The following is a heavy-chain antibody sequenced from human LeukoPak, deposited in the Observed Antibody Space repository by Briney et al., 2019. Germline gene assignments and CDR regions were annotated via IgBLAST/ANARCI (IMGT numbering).Heavy chain of an antibody. CDR2: IYYSGST. J-gene: IGHJ3*02. CDR1: GGSISSYY. CDR3: ARDPSGSYYLSGAFDI. V-gene: IGHV4-59*01. D-gene: IGHD1-26*01. Sequence: SETLSLTCTVSGGSISSYYWSWIRQPPGKGLEWIGYIYYSGSTNYNPSLKSRVTISVDTSKNQFSLKLSSATAADTAVYYCARDPSGSYYLSGAFDIWGQGTMVTVSS.